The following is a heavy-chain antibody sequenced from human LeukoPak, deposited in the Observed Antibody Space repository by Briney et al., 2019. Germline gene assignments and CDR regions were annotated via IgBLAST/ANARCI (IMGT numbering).Heavy chain of an antibody. CDR3: ARRAGVTARPPYYFDY. D-gene: IGHD6-6*01. CDR2: IYYSGST. Sequence: SETLSLTCTVSGGSISSYYWSWIRQPPGKGLEWIGYIYYSGSTNYNPSLKSRVTISVDTSKNQFSLKLSSVTAADTAVYYCARRAGVTARPPYYFDYWGQGTLVTVSS. V-gene: IGHV4-59*08. CDR1: GGSISSYY. J-gene: IGHJ4*02.